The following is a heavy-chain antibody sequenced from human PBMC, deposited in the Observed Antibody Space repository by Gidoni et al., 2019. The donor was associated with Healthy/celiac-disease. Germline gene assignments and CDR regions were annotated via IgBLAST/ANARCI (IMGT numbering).Heavy chain of an antibody. CDR3: ATGSQWLVQGYYYYGMDV. V-gene: IGHV1-24*01. CDR2: CDPEDGET. J-gene: IGHJ6*02. D-gene: IGHD6-19*01. CDR1: GYTLTELS. Sequence: QVQLVQSGAEVKKPGASVKVPCKVSGYTLTELSMHWVRQAPGKGREWMGGCDPEDGETIYAQKFQGRVTMTEDTSTDTAYMELSSLRSEDTAVYYCATGSQWLVQGYYYYGMDVWGQGTTVTVSS.